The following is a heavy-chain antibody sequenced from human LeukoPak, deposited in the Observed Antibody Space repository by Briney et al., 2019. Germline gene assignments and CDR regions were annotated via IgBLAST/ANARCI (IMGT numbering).Heavy chain of an antibody. CDR3: AKDLLRRGLGIDYYYYYGMDV. Sequence: GRSLRLSCAASAFTFDGYAMHWVRQAPGKGLEWVSGISWNSVSIGYADSVKGRFTISRDNAKNSLYLEMNSLRAEDTALYYCAKDLLRRGLGIDYYYYYGMDVWGQGTTVTVSS. J-gene: IGHJ6*02. CDR1: AFTFDGYA. CDR2: ISWNSVSI. D-gene: IGHD7-27*01. V-gene: IGHV3-9*01.